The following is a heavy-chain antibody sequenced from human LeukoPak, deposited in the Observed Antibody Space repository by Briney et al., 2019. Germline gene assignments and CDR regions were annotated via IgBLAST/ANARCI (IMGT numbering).Heavy chain of an antibody. D-gene: IGHD4-17*01. CDR3: ARASHDYGDYSHFDY. Sequence: SETLSLTCTVSGGSISGYYWSWIRQPPGKALEWIGYIYESGSTDYNPSLKSRVTISRDTSKNQVSLKLSSVTAADTAVYYCARASHDYGDYSHFDYWGQGTLVTVSS. J-gene: IGHJ4*02. CDR1: GGSISGYY. V-gene: IGHV4-59*12. CDR2: IYESGST.